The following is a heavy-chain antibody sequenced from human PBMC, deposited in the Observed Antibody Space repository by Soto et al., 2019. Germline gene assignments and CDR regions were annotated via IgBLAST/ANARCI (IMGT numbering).Heavy chain of an antibody. Sequence: GGSLRLSCAASGFTFSSYGMHWVRQAPGKGLEWVAVIWYDGSNKYYADSVKGRFTISRDNSKNTLYLQMNSLRAEDTAVYYSARDPDIVVVPAAFPSDGMDVWGQGTTVTVSS. CDR1: GFTFSSYG. CDR2: IWYDGSNK. V-gene: IGHV3-33*01. J-gene: IGHJ6*02. CDR3: ARDPDIVVVPAAFPSDGMDV. D-gene: IGHD2-2*01.